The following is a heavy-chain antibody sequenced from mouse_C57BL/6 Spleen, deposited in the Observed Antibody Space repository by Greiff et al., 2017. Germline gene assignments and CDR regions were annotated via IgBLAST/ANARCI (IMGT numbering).Heavy chain of an antibody. V-gene: IGHV5-17*01. CDR1: GFTFSDYG. Sequence: VKLVESGGGLVKPGGSLKLSCAASGFTFSDYGMHWVRQAPEKGLEWVAYISSGSSTIYYADTVKGRFTISRDNAKNTLCLQMTSLRSEDTAMYYCARRYYGTSRGYFDYWGQGTTLTVSS. CDR3: ARRYYGTSRGYFDY. CDR2: ISSGSSTI. D-gene: IGHD1-1*01. J-gene: IGHJ2*01.